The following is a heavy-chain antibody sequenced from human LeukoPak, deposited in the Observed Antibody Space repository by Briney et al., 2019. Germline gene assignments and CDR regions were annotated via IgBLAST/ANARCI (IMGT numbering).Heavy chain of an antibody. V-gene: IGHV3-7*03. CDR3: TTDPPPILLWFGESPGGPGY. CDR1: GFTFSNYW. D-gene: IGHD3-10*01. Sequence: PGGSLRLSCAASGFTFSNYWMSWVRQAPGKGLECVADIKEDGSEKNYVDSVKGRFTTSRDNAKNSLYLQMNSLKTEDTAVYYCTTDPPPILLWFGESPGGPGYWGQGTLVTVSS. J-gene: IGHJ4*02. CDR2: IKEDGSEK.